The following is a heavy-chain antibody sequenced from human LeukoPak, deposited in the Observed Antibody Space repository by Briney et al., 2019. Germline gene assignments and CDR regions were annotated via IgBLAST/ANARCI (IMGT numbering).Heavy chain of an antibody. CDR1: GDSMSNYY. V-gene: IGHV4-59*01. CDR3: ARGAYDYVWGSYYGTPAY. J-gene: IGHJ4*02. D-gene: IGHD3-16*01. CDR2: IYYSGST. Sequence: PSETLSLTCTVSGDSMSNYYWNWIRQPPGKGLEWIGYIYYSGSTNYNPSLKSRVTISVDTSKNQFSLKLRSVTAAGTAVYYCARGAYDYVWGSYYGTPAYWGQGTLVTVSS.